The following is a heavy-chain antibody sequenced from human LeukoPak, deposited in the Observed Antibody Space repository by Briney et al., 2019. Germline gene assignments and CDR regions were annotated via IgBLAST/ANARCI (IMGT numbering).Heavy chain of an antibody. CDR3: ARYSSGWHDAFDI. CDR2: ISYDGSNK. Sequence: GRSLRLSCAASGFTFSSYGMHWVRQAPGKGLEWVAVISYDGSNKYYADSVKGRFTISRDNSKNTLYLQMNSLRAEDTVVYYCARYSSGWHDAFDIWGQGTMVTVSS. CDR1: GFTFSSYG. J-gene: IGHJ3*02. V-gene: IGHV3-30*03. D-gene: IGHD6-19*01.